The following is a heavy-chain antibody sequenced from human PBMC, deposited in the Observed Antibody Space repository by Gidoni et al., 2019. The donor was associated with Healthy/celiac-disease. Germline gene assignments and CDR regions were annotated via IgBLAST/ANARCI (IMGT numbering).Heavy chain of an antibody. V-gene: IGHV3-21*01. J-gene: IGHJ6*03. Sequence: EVQLVESGGVVVKPGGSLRLFCAASGFTFTSFSLNWVRQAPGKGLEWVSSIKSSSSYINYEDAVKGRFTISRDNAENSLYLQMNSQRAEDTDVYYCARVWFGELFLGYYYYMDVWGKGTTVTVSS. CDR3: ARVWFGELFLGYYYYMDV. CDR2: IKSSSSYI. CDR1: GFTFTSFS. D-gene: IGHD3-10*01.